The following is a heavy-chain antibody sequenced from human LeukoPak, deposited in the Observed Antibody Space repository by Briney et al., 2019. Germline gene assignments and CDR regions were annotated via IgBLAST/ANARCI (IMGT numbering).Heavy chain of an antibody. J-gene: IGHJ6*03. CDR3: ARVRGFRWRTNYYYYMGV. D-gene: IGHD1/OR15-1a*01. CDR2: IYYSGST. Sequence: SETLSLTCTVSGGSISSYYWSWIRQPPGKGLEWIGYIYYSGSTNYNPSLKSRVTISVDTSKNQFSLKLSSVTAADTAVYYCARVRGFRWRTNYYYYMGVWGKGTTVTISS. CDR1: GGSISSYY. V-gene: IGHV4-59*01.